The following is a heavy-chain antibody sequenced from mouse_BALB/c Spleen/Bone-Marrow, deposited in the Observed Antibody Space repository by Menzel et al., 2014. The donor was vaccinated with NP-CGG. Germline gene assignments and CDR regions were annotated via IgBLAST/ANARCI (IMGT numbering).Heavy chain of an antibody. Sequence: EVMLVESGGGLVQPGGSLKLSCAASGFTFSSYGMSWVRPTPDKRLELVATINSNGGSTYYPDSVKGRFTISRDNAKNTLYLQMSSLKSEDTAMYYCARVWYFDYWGQGTSLTVSS. CDR1: GFTFSSYG. CDR3: ARVWYFDY. J-gene: IGHJ2*03. CDR2: INSNGGST. V-gene: IGHV5-6-3*01.